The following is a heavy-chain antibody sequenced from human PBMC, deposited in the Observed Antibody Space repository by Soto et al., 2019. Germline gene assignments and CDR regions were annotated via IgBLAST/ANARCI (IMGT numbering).Heavy chain of an antibody. J-gene: IGHJ4*02. V-gene: IGHV3-74*01. CDR1: GFTFSSYA. CDR2: INSDGSST. Sequence: GGSLRLSCAASGFTFSSYAMSWVRQAPGKGLEWVSRINSDGSSTSYADSVKGRFTISRDNAKNTLYLQMNSLRAEDTAVYYCARDRPLDYWGQGTLVTVSS. CDR3: ARDRPLDY.